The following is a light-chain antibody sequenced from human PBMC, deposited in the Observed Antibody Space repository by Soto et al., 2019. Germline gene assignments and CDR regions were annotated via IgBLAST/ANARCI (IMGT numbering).Light chain of an antibody. J-gene: IGKJ1*01. V-gene: IGKV1-39*01. CDR2: GAS. Sequence: DIQMTQSPPSLSASVGDSVTITCRASQSINSQLNWYQQKPGRAPLLLIYGASTLQSGVPSRFSGRGSGTDFSLTISSLQHEDFASYFCQQTYIIPRTFXQGTKVDIK. CDR1: QSINSQ. CDR3: QQTYIIPRT.